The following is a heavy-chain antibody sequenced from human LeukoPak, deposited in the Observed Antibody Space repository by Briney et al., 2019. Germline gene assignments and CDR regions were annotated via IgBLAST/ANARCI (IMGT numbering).Heavy chain of an antibody. Sequence: SGGSLRLSCAASGFNYSSYTMNWVHQAPGMGLEWLSYISASRGITYYADSVKGRFTISRDNAKNSLYLQMNSLRAEDTAVYYCVRGSLASGVVVYYYYYLDVWGKGTTVTVSS. J-gene: IGHJ6*03. D-gene: IGHD3-3*01. V-gene: IGHV3-48*01. CDR2: ISASRGIT. CDR1: GFNYSSYT. CDR3: VRGSLASGVVVYYYYYLDV.